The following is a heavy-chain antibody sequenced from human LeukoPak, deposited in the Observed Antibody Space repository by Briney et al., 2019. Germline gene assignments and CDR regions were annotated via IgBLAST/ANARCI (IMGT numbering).Heavy chain of an antibody. Sequence: KSGGSLRLSCAASGXTFSDYYLSWIRQAPGKGLEWVSYISSSTSYTNYADSVKGRFTISRDNAKNSLYLHMNSLRAEDTAVYYCARRGGSTATGYYFDYWGQGTLVTVSS. CDR2: ISSSTSYT. V-gene: IGHV3-11*06. D-gene: IGHD3-10*01. CDR1: GXTFSDYY. J-gene: IGHJ4*02. CDR3: ARRGGSTATGYYFDY.